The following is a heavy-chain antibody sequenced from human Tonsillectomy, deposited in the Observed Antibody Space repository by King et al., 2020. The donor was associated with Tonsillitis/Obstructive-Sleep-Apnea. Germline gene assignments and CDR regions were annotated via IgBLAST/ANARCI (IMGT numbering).Heavy chain of an antibody. CDR2: FSLDSSAI. CDR1: GFTFSSNS. CDR3: ARYDYDTTGGAFDI. V-gene: IGHV3-48*02. D-gene: IGHD4-17*01. J-gene: IGHJ3*02. Sequence: VQLVESGGGLVQPGGSLRLSCAASGFTFSSNSMNWVRQAPGKGLEWVSSFSLDSSAIYYADSVKGRFTISRDNAKNSLYLQMNSLRDEDTAVYYCARYDYDTTGGAFDIWGQGTMVTVSS.